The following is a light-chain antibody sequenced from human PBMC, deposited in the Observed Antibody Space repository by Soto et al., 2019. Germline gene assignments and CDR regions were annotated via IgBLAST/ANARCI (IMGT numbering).Light chain of an antibody. J-gene: IGKJ4*02. CDR3: QEVKSFLPS. CDR2: KXS. V-gene: IGKV1-17*01. CDR1: QGIRGD. Sequence: DIHLTQSLSSLSASLGDRVTVSXRASQGIRGDLGGYQQEQGXAPKXXXDKXSTLQRGGPSRLSGSGSATEFILTISSLEPEDFATYFCQEVKSFLPSYGGGTKVEI.